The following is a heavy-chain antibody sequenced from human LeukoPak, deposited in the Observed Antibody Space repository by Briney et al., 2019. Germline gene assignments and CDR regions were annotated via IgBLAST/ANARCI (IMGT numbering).Heavy chain of an antibody. V-gene: IGHV4-59*12. J-gene: IGHJ4*02. CDR3: ASPGYSSSWAPPPFDY. CDR2: IYYSGSA. Sequence: SETLSLTCTVSGGSISNYYWSWVRQPPGKGLEWIGFIYYSGSANYNPSLKSRVTISVDTSKNQFSLKLTSVTAADTAVYYCASPGYSSSWAPPPFDYWGQGTLVTVSS. D-gene: IGHD6-13*01. CDR1: GGSISNYY.